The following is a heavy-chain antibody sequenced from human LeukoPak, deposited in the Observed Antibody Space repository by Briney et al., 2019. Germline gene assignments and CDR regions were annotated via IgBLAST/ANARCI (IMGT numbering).Heavy chain of an antibody. D-gene: IGHD3-10*01. CDR2: IYPGDSDT. Sequence: GESLKISCKGSGYSFTSYWIGWVRQMPGKGLEWMGIIYPGDSDTRYSPSFQGQVTISADKSISTAYLQWSSLKASDTAMYYCARRTGVNLVQDAFDIWGQGTMVTVSS. V-gene: IGHV5-51*01. CDR1: GYSFTSYW. J-gene: IGHJ3*02. CDR3: ARRTGVNLVQDAFDI.